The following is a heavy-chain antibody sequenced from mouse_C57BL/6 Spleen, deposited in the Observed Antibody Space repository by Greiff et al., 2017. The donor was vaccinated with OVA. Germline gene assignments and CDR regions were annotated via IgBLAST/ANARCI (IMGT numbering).Heavy chain of an antibody. CDR3: ARRDGYYPYCLDY. CDR1: GYTFTSYW. CDR2: IHPNSGST. V-gene: IGHV1-64*01. Sequence: IQLQQPGAELVKPGASVKLSCKASGYTFTSYWMPWVKQRPGQGLEWIGMIHPNSGSTNYNEKFKSKATLTVDKSSSTAYMQLSSLTSEDSAVYYCARRDGYYPYCLDYWGQGTTLTVSS. D-gene: IGHD2-3*01. J-gene: IGHJ2*01.